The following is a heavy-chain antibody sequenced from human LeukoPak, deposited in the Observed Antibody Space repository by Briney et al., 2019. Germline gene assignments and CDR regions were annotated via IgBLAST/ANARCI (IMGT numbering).Heavy chain of an antibody. Sequence: SETLSLTCTVSGGSISSYYWGWIRQPPGKGLELIGYIFDSGYTNYNPSLDSRVTISVDTSKNQFSLKLTSVTAADTAVYYCARAKDFGVVRSYWGQGTLVTVSS. V-gene: IGHV4-59*01. CDR2: IFDSGYT. CDR3: ARAKDFGVVRSY. CDR1: GGSISSYY. D-gene: IGHD3-3*01. J-gene: IGHJ4*02.